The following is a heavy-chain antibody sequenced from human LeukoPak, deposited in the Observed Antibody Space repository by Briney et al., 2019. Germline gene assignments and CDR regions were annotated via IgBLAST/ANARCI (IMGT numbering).Heavy chain of an antibody. D-gene: IGHD2-2*01. CDR2: ISYDGSNK. CDR3: ARDPTAGVLAAILDY. J-gene: IGHJ4*02. Sequence: GRSLRLSCAASGFTFSSYAMHWVRLAPGKGLEWVAVISYDGSNKYYADSVKGRFTISRDNSKNTLYLQMNSLRAEDTAVYYCARDPTAGVLAAILDYWGQGTLVTVSS. CDR1: GFTFSSYA. V-gene: IGHV3-30-3*01.